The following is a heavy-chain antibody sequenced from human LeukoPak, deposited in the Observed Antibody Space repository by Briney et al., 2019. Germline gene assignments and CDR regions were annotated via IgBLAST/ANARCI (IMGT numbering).Heavy chain of an antibody. CDR3: ARTSSSWRAEYFQH. J-gene: IGHJ1*01. CDR2: IYPGDSDT. Sequence: GEALEISFKGSGYRFTSYWIGWGRPMPGKGVGWMGIIYPGDSDTRYSPSFQGQVTISADKSISTAYLQWSSLKASDTAMYYCARTSSSWRAEYFQHWGQGTLVTVSS. V-gene: IGHV5-51*01. CDR1: GYRFTSYW. D-gene: IGHD6-13*01.